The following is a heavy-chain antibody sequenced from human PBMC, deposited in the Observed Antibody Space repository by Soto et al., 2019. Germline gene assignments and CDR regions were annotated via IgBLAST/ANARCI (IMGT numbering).Heavy chain of an antibody. CDR1: GGSISSYY. J-gene: IGHJ5*02. Sequence: SETLSLTCTVSGGSISSYYWSWIRQPPGKGLEWIGYIYYSGSTNYNPSLKSRVTISVDTSKNQFSLKLSSVTAADTAVYYCARVGDSSSWNWFDPWGQGTLVTVSS. CDR2: IYYSGST. CDR3: ARVGDSSSWNWFDP. D-gene: IGHD6-13*01. V-gene: IGHV4-59*01.